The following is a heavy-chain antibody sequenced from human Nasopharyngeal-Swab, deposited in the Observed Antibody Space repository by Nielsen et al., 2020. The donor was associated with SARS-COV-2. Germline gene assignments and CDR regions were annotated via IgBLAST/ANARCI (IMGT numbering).Heavy chain of an antibody. CDR1: GYSFKSFA. Sequence: ASVQVSCKASGYSFKSFAVNWVRQAPGQGLEWMGWICAYNGNTNYAQNLQGRVTMTTDTSTSTVYMELRSLRSDDTAVYYCAVDYGDYDSYYGMDVWGQGTTVTVSS. J-gene: IGHJ6*02. V-gene: IGHV1-18*01. D-gene: IGHD4-17*01. CDR2: ICAYNGNT. CDR3: AVDYGDYDSYYGMDV.